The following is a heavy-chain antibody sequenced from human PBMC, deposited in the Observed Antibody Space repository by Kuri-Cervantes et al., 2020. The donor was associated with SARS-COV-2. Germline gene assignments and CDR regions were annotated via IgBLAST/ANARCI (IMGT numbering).Heavy chain of an antibody. J-gene: IGHJ4*02. V-gene: IGHV3-23*01. Sequence: GGSLRLSCAASGFTFSSYAMSWVRQAPGKGLEWVSAISGSGGSTYYADSVKGRFTISRDNAKNMLFLQMNSLGAEDTAVYYCVRDGDHWNFDYWGQGTLVTVSS. CDR2: ISGSGGST. D-gene: IGHD1-1*01. CDR1: GFTFSSYA. CDR3: VRDGDHWNFDY.